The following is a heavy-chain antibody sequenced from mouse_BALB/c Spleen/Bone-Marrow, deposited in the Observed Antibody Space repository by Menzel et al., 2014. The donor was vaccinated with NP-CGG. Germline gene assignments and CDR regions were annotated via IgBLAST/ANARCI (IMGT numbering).Heavy chain of an antibody. CDR1: GFTFTDYY. CDR2: IRNKANGYTT. J-gene: IGHJ3*01. V-gene: IGHV7-3*02. Sequence: VKLQESGGGLVQPGGSLRLSCATSGFTFTDYYMSWVRQPPGKALEWLGFIRNKANGYTTEYSASVKGRFTISRDNSQSILYLQMNTLRAEDSATYYCARDYGNYVRFAYWGQGTLVTVSA. CDR3: ARDYGNYVRFAY. D-gene: IGHD2-1*01.